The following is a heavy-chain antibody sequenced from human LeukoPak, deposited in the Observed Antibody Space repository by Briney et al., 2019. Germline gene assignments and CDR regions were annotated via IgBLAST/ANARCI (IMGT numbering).Heavy chain of an antibody. D-gene: IGHD4-11*01. CDR3: AKNTVTPSRTWYYFDS. Sequence: ASVKVSCKASGYTFTGYYMHWVRQASGQGLEWMGRINPNSGGTNYAQKFQGRVTMTRDTSISTAYMELSRLRSDDTAVYYCAKNTVTPSRTWYYFDSWGQGTLVTVSS. CDR2: INPNSGGT. V-gene: IGHV1-2*06. CDR1: GYTFTGYY. J-gene: IGHJ4*02.